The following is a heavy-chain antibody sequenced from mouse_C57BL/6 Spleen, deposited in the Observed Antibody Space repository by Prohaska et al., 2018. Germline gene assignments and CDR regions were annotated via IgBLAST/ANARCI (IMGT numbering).Heavy chain of an antibody. CDR3: ARRAPYYYGSSQYYFDY. D-gene: IGHD1-1*01. V-gene: IGHV8-12*01. J-gene: IGHJ2*01. CDR1: GFSLSTSGMG. Sequence: QVTLKESGPGILQSSQTLSLTCSFSGFSLSTSGMGVSWIRQPSGKGLEWLAHIYWDDDKRYNPSLKSRLTISNDTSRNQVFLKITSVDTADTATYYCARRAPYYYGSSQYYFDYWGQGTTLTVSS. CDR2: IYWDDDK.